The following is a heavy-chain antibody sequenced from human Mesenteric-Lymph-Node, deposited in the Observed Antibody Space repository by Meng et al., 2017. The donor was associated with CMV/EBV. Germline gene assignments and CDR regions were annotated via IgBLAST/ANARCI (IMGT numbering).Heavy chain of an antibody. J-gene: IGHJ4*02. CDR2: INHSGST. V-gene: IGHV4-34*01. CDR3: ARGSSYDILTGYFDY. D-gene: IGHD3-9*01. CDR1: VGSFSGYY. Sequence: QVQLLQWGAGMLEPSGTLSVTCAVYVGSFSGYYWNWIRQSPEKGLEWIGEINHSGSTTYNPSFTSRIIISVDTSTNQISLNMSSVTAADTAVYYCARGSSYDILTGYFDYWGQGALVTVSS.